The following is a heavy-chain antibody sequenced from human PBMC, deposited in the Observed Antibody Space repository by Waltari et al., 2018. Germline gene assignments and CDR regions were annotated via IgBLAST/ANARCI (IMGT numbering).Heavy chain of an antibody. CDR3: ARSPLEFGVTTRIERYYGMDV. J-gene: IGHJ6*02. CDR2: IIPNVGTA. Sequence: HVQLVQSGAEANEPGSSGQVSRKAAGCPLRLFSSRWAPPAPGPCPEWMGGIIPNVGTANYAQKFQGRVTITADESTSTAYMELSSLRSEDTAVYYCARSPLEFGVTTRIERYYGMDVWGQGTTVTVSS. D-gene: IGHD1-26*01. CDR1: GCPLRLFS. V-gene: IGHV1-69*01.